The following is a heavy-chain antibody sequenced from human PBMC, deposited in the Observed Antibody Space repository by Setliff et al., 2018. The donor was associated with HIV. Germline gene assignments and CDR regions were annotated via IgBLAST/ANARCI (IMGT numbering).Heavy chain of an antibody. Sequence: GASVKVSCKASGYLFTGYHMHWVRQAPGQGLEWMGWINVNSGGTKYAQKFQGRVTMTRDTSISTAYMEVSCLRSDDTAVYYCAREGSPIYYFDYWSQGTLVTVSS. J-gene: IGHJ4*02. V-gene: IGHV1-2*02. CDR1: GYLFTGYH. D-gene: IGHD3-10*01. CDR2: INVNSGGT. CDR3: AREGSPIYYFDY.